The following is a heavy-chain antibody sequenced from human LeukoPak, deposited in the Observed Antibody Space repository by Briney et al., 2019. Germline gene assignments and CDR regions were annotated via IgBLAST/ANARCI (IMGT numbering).Heavy chain of an antibody. V-gene: IGHV3-74*01. J-gene: IGHJ4*02. CDR2: IKGDGSDT. D-gene: IGHD6-19*01. CDR1: GFTLSSYG. Sequence: GGSLRLSCAASGFTLSSYGMHWVRHVPGKGLVWVSRIKGDGSDTRYADSVKGRFTISRDNAKNTLYLQMNSLRAEDTAVYYCARGYSSGLHFDYWGQGTLVTVSS. CDR3: ARGYSSGLHFDY.